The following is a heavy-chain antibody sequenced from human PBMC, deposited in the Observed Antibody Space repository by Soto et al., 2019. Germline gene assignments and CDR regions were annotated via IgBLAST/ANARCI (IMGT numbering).Heavy chain of an antibody. Sequence: GGSLRLSCAASGFTVSSNYMSWVRQAPGKGLEWVSVIYSGGSTYYADSVKGRFTISRDNSKNQFSLKLSSVTAADTAVYYCARQYYFGSGSYYNRPFDFWGQGTLVTVSS. CDR2: IYSGGST. V-gene: IGHV3-66*04. CDR3: ARQYYFGSGSYYNRPFDF. D-gene: IGHD3-10*01. CDR1: GFTVSSNY. J-gene: IGHJ4*02.